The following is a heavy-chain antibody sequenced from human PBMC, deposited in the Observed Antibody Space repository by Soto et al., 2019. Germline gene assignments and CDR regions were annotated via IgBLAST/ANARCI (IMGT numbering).Heavy chain of an antibody. J-gene: IGHJ5*02. V-gene: IGHV1-8*01. CDR2: MNPNSGNT. CDR1: GYTFTSYD. Sequence: GASVKVSCKASGYTFTSYDINWVRQATGQGLEWMGWMNPNSGNTGYAQKFQGRVTMTRNTSISTAYMELSSLRSEDTAVYYCARESVGDYDILTGYYPTWFDPWGQGTLVTVSS. D-gene: IGHD3-9*01. CDR3: ARESVGDYDILTGYYPTWFDP.